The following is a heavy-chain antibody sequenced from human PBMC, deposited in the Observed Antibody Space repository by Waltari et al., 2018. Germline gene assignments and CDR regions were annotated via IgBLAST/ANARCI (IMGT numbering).Heavy chain of an antibody. V-gene: IGHV3-74*01. J-gene: IGHJ4*02. Sequence: EVQLVESGGGLVQPGGSLRLSCAASGFTFSTYYWMHWVRQAPGQGLVLVSRINSDGSTINYADSVKGRFTISRDNAKNTVYLQMNSLRAADTAVYYCARVPTYTVSTGGFDYWGQGTLVTVSS. CDR3: ARVPTYTVSTGGFDY. CDR2: INSDGSTI. CDR1: GFTFSTYYW. D-gene: IGHD4-17*01.